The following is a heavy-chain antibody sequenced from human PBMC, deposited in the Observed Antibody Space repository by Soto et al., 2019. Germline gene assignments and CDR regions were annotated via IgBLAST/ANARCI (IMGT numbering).Heavy chain of an antibody. Sequence: SATLSLTCAVYGGSFSGYDWSWIRQPPGKGLGWIGEINHSGSTNYNPSLKSRVTISVDTSKNQCSLKLSSVTAADTAVYYCARGGNPTWIQLWKRAFQYFDYWGQGTLVTVSS. D-gene: IGHD5-18*01. V-gene: IGHV4-34*01. J-gene: IGHJ4*02. CDR2: INHSGST. CDR3: ARGGNPTWIQLWKRAFQYFDY. CDR1: GGSFSGYD.